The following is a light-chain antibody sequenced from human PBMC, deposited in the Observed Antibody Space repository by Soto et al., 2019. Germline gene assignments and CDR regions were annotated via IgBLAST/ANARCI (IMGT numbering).Light chain of an antibody. CDR1: QGIDSY. CDR3: QQLNTYLIT. Sequence: DIQLTQSPSFLSASVGDRVTITCRASQGIDSYLDWYQQKPGKAPKLLIFGASILQSGVTSRFSGSGSATDFTLTISSLQTEDFATYYCQQLNTYLITFCQGTRLEIK. J-gene: IGKJ5*01. CDR2: GAS. V-gene: IGKV1-9*01.